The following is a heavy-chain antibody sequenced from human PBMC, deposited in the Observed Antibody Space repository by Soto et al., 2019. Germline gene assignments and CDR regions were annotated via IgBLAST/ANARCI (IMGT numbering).Heavy chain of an antibody. CDR2: ISANDGNT. Sequence: QVQLVQSGAEVKKPGASVKVSCKASGYTFTSYGVSWVRQAPGQGLDWMGWISANDGNTNYAQKIQGRVTMTTDTSTSTAYTELRSLRSDDTAVYYCTRDWYHSAFDIWGQGTMVTVSS. CDR1: GYTFTSYG. V-gene: IGHV1-18*01. CDR3: TRDWYHSAFDI. J-gene: IGHJ3*02. D-gene: IGHD6-13*01.